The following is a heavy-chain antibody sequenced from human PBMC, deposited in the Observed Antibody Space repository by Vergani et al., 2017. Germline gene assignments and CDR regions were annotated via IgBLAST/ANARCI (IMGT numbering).Heavy chain of an antibody. Sequence: EVQLLESGGGLVQPGGSLRLSCAASGFTFSSYAMSWVRQAPGKGLEWVSAISGSGGSTYYADSVKGRFTISRDNSKNTLYLQMNSLRAEDTAVYYCTKGRRRGVGANPFDYWGQGTLVTVSS. CDR3: TKGRRRGVGANPFDY. V-gene: IGHV3-23*01. CDR2: ISGSGGST. CDR1: GFTFSSYA. J-gene: IGHJ4*02. D-gene: IGHD1-26*01.